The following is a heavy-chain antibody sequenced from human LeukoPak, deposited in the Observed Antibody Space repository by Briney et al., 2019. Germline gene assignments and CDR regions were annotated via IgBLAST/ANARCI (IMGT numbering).Heavy chain of an antibody. J-gene: IGHJ4*02. V-gene: IGHV3-23*01. CDR2: ISGSGGST. D-gene: IGHD2-21*02. CDR1: GFTFSSHD. CDR3: AKSSRDWGFGS. Sequence: PGGSLRLSCAASGFTFSSHDMHWVRQAPGKGLEWVSGISGSGGSTYYADSVKGRFTISRDNPKNTVYLQMNSLRAEDTAVYYCAKSSRDWGFGSWGQGTLATVSS.